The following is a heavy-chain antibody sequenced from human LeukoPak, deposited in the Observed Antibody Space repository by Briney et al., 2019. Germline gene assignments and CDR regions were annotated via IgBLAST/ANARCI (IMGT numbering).Heavy chain of an antibody. D-gene: IGHD5-18*01. CDR3: ARHLKRGRGYSYGFDY. Sequence: SETLSLTCTVSGGSISSYYWSWIRQPAGKGLEWIGRIYTSGSTNYNPSLKSRVTMSVDTSKNQFSLKLSSVTAADTAVYYCARHLKRGRGYSYGFDYWGQGTLVTVSS. CDR1: GGSISSYY. CDR2: IYTSGST. J-gene: IGHJ4*02. V-gene: IGHV4-4*07.